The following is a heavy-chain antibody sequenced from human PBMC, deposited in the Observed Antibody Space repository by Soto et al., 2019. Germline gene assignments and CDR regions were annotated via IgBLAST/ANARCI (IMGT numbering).Heavy chain of an antibody. CDR2: ISGSGGST. V-gene: IGHV3-23*01. D-gene: IGHD6-13*01. CDR1: GFTFSSYA. J-gene: IGHJ5*02. CDR3: AKDPYSSSRAWNWFDP. Sequence: EVQLLESEGGLVQPGGSLRLSCAASGFTFSSYAMSWVRQAPGKGLEWVSAISGSGGSTYYADSVKGRFTISRDNSKNTLYLQMNSLRAEDTAVYYCAKDPYSSSRAWNWFDPWGQGTLVTVSS.